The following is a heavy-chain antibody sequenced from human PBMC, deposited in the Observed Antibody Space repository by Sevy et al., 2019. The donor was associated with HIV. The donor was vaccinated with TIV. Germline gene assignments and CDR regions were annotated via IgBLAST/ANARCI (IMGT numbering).Heavy chain of an antibody. V-gene: IGHV5-51*01. CDR2: IYPGGSDN. J-gene: IGHJ4*02. D-gene: IGHD2-2*01. CDR3: ASYPIVVVPAAAYYFDY. CDR1: GYTFSNYW. Sequence: GESLKISCKGSGYTFSNYWIGWVRQMPGKGLEWMGVIYPGGSDNRYSPSFEGQVNISANKSSSTAYLQWSSLETSDTAIYYCASYPIVVVPAAAYYFDYWGRGTLVTVSS.